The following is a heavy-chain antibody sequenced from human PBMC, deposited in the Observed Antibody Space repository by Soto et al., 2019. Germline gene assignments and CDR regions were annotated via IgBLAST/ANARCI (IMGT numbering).Heavy chain of an antibody. CDR2: ISISSTNI. CDR3: ASGAGGNAYV. D-gene: IGHD6-13*01. CDR1: GFTFSSYG. Sequence: EVQLVESGGGLVQPGGSLGLSCAASGFTFSSYGMNWVRQTPGKGLEWVSYISISSTNIHYADSVKGRFTISRDNAKNSLYLQMNSLGAEDTAVYYCASGAGGNAYVWGQGITVTVSS. J-gene: IGHJ6*02. V-gene: IGHV3-48*01.